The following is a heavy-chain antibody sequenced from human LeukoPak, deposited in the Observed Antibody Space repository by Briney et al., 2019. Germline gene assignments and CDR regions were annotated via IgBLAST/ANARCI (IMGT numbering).Heavy chain of an antibody. CDR3: ATGSRNFGVVILDY. CDR1: GGSFSGYY. V-gene: IGHV4-34*01. CDR2: INHSGST. D-gene: IGHD3-3*01. J-gene: IGHJ4*02. Sequence: PSETLSLTCAVYGGSFSGYYWSWIRQPPGKGLEWIGEINHSGSTNYNPPLKSRVTISVDTSKNQFSLKLSSVTAADTAVYYCATGSRNFGVVILDYWGQGTLVTVSS.